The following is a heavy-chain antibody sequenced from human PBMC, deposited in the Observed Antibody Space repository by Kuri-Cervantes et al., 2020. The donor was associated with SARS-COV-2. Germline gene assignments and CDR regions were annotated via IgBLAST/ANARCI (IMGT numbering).Heavy chain of an antibody. D-gene: IGHD3-3*01. J-gene: IGHJ5*02. Sequence: ASVKVSCKASGYTLTSYDINWVRQATGQGLEWMGWMNPNSGNTGYAQKFQGRVTITRNTSISTAYMELSSLRSEDTAVYYCARVGYDFWSGPNWFDPWGQGTLVTVSS. V-gene: IGHV1-8*03. CDR2: MNPNSGNT. CDR3: ARVGYDFWSGPNWFDP. CDR1: GYTLTSYD.